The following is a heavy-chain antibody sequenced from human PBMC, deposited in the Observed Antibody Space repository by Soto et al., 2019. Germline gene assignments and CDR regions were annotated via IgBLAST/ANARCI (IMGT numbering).Heavy chain of an antibody. CDR1: GFTFGSYG. J-gene: IGHJ6*02. Sequence: PGGSLRLSCAASGFTFGSYGMHWVRQAPGKGLEWVAVISYDGSNKYYADSVKGRFTISRDNSKNTLYLQMNSLRAEDTAVYYCAKDRDFFPNGMDVWGQGPTVTVYS. V-gene: IGHV3-30*18. CDR2: ISYDGSNK. CDR3: AKDRDFFPNGMDV. D-gene: IGHD3-3*01.